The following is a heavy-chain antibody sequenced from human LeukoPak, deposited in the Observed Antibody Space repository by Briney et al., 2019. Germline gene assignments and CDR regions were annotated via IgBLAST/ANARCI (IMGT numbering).Heavy chain of an antibody. Sequence: GGSLRLSCIASGFSFSGHWMHWARQLPGKGLVWVSRISPTGSTTSYADSVKGRFTVSRDNAKNTLYLQVNNLRAEDTAVYYCVRDLGGRSGHWGQGTLVTVSS. CDR1: GFSFSGHW. CDR3: VRDLGGRSGH. D-gene: IGHD1-26*01. J-gene: IGHJ4*02. CDR2: ISPTGSTT. V-gene: IGHV3-74*01.